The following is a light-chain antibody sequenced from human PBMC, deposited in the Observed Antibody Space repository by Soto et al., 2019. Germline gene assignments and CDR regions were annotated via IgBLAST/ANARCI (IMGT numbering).Light chain of an antibody. Sequence: QSVLTQPPSVSGAPGQRVTISCTGSSSNIGAGYDVPWYQQLPGTAPKLLIHGNSNRPSGVPDRFSGSKSGTSASLAITGLQAEDEADYYCQSYDSSLSVYVFGTGTKLTVL. CDR2: GNS. J-gene: IGLJ1*01. CDR3: QSYDSSLSVYV. V-gene: IGLV1-40*01. CDR1: SSNIGAGYD.